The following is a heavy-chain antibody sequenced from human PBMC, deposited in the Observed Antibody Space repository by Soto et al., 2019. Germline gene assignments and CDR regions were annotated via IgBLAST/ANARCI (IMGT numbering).Heavy chain of an antibody. CDR1: GFTFSAYW. D-gene: IGHD3-16*01. Sequence: GESPKNSWEGSGFTFSAYWVAWVRQRPGKGLEWMGNIYPGDSDSKYSPSFGGQVTFSVDKLSSTAYLQWSSLQASDTAIYYCVILGKAGGWGASFDMWAKATLFT. V-gene: IGHV5-51*01. J-gene: IGHJ3*02. CDR2: IYPGDSDS. CDR3: VILGKAGGWGASFDM.